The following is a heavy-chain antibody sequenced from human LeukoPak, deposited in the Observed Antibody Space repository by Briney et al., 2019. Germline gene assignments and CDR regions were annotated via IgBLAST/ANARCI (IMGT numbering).Heavy chain of an antibody. CDR2: ISGSGGST. D-gene: IGHD3-10*01. CDR1: GFTFSSYA. Sequence: GGSLRLSCAASGFTFSSYAMSWVRQAPGKGLEWVSVISGSGGSTYYADSVEGRFTISRDNSKNTLYLQMNSLRAEDTAVYYCAKDGPALSGWRFGYFDYWGQGTLVTVSS. V-gene: IGHV3-23*01. J-gene: IGHJ4*02. CDR3: AKDGPALSGWRFGYFDY.